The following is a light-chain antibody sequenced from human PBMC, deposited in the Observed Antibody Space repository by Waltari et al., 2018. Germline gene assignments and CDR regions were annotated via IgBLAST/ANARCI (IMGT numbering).Light chain of an antibody. Sequence: QSALTQPPSASGSPGQSVTISCTGTSSDVGGYNYVSWYQQHPGKAPKLMLYEVNKRPSGVPARFSGSKSGNAASLTVSGLQADDDADYFCSSYAGNNNVVFGGGTKLTVL. CDR2: EVN. V-gene: IGLV2-8*01. CDR3: SSYAGNNNVV. J-gene: IGLJ2*01. CDR1: SSDVGGYNY.